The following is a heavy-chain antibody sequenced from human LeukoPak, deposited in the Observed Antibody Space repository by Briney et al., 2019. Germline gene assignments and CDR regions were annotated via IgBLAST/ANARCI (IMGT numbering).Heavy chain of an antibody. CDR2: IYLGDSDT. Sequence: GESLKISCKGSGYSFTTYWIGWVRQIPGKGLEWMGIIYLGDSDTRYNPSFQGQVTTSADKYISTAYLRCSGLKDSDTAIYYCARQGVTNYYSDIRWDAFDIWGQGTMVTVSS. D-gene: IGHD3-22*01. J-gene: IGHJ3*02. CDR3: ARQGVTNYYSDIRWDAFDI. V-gene: IGHV5-51*01. CDR1: GYSFTTYW.